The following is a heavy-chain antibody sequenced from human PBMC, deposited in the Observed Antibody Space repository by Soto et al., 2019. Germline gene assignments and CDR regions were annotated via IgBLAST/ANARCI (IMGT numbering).Heavy chain of an antibody. Sequence: EVQLFESGGGLVQPGVSLRLSCATSGFAFSRHAMRGVRQTPGRGLECLSSISNSDDTTYYAASVKGRFTISRDMSKSTLFLQMSSLRAEDTAVYYCAKGYADSDSWGQGTQVTVSS. CDR2: ISNSDDTT. D-gene: IGHD5-18*01. CDR3: AKGYADSDS. V-gene: IGHV3-23*01. J-gene: IGHJ4*02. CDR1: GFAFSRHA.